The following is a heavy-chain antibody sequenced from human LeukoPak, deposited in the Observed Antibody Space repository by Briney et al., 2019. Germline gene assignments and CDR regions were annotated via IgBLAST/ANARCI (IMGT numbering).Heavy chain of an antibody. J-gene: IGHJ4*02. D-gene: IGHD6-19*01. CDR1: GFTFNSYS. CDR2: ISTSGSTI. Sequence: GGSLRLSCAASGFTFNSYSMNWVRQAPGKGPEWVSYISTSGSTIYYADSVKGRFTISRDSAKNSLYLQVNSLRAEDTAVYYCAREEIAVAGLDYWGQGTLVTVSS. CDR3: AREEIAVAGLDY. V-gene: IGHV3-48*01.